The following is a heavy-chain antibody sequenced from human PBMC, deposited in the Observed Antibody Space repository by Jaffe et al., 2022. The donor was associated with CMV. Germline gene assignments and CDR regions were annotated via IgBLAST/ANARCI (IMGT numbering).Heavy chain of an antibody. V-gene: IGHV1-2*02. CDR2: INPKSGGT. D-gene: IGHD6-19*01. CDR1: GYTFTDYY. J-gene: IGHJ4*02. CDR3: ARAGSRAVPGGPFWYFDY. Sequence: QVQLVQSGAEVKKPGASVKVSCKASGYTFTDYYIHWVRQAPGQGLEWMGWINPKSGGTNSAQKYRGRVTMTRDTSITTAYMELSRLSSDVTAVYYCARAGSRAVPGGPFWYFDYWGQGTLVTVSS.